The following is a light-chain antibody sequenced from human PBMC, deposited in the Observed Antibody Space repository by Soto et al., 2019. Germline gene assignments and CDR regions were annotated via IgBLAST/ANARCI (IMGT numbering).Light chain of an antibody. V-gene: IGKV3-20*01. CDR3: QQYGSSGT. J-gene: IGKJ1*01. CDR2: GAS. Sequence: VCTPSPGTLSLSPGERATLSCRASQSVSNNYLAWYQQKPGQAPRLLIYGASNRATGVPDRFSGSGSGTDFTLTISRLEPEDFAVYYCQQYGSSGTFGQGTKVAIK. CDR1: QSVSNNY.